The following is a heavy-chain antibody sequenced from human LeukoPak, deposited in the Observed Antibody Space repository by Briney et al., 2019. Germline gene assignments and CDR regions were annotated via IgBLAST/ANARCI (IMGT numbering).Heavy chain of an antibody. D-gene: IGHD4-17*01. Sequence: PGRSLILSCAASGFTFDDYAMHWVRQAPGKGLEWVSGISWNSGSIGYADSVKGRFTISRDNAKNSLYLQMNSLRAEDMALYYCAKVGYGDYGAFDIWGQGTMVTVSS. CDR1: GFTFDDYA. J-gene: IGHJ3*02. CDR2: ISWNSGSI. V-gene: IGHV3-9*03. CDR3: AKVGYGDYGAFDI.